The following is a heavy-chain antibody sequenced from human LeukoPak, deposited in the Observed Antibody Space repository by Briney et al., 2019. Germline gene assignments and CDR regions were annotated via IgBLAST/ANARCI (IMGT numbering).Heavy chain of an antibody. Sequence: GGSLRLSCAASGFTFTNYNMNWVRQAPGKGLEWISYISGGSGTIYYADSVRGRFTVSRDNAKDSLWLQMDSLRVEDMAVYFCARLYGDWFDPWGPGTLVTVSS. CDR1: GFTFTNYN. J-gene: IGHJ5*02. D-gene: IGHD4-17*01. CDR3: ARLYGDWFDP. V-gene: IGHV3-48*01. CDR2: ISGGSGTI.